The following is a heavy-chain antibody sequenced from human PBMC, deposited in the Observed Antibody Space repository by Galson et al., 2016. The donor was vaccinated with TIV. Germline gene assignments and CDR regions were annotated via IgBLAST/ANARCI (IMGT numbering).Heavy chain of an antibody. V-gene: IGHV4-39*07. CDR2: ISYTGNP. CDR1: GGSISRSNYY. CDR3: ARVERIAILGVLTVGQFDP. J-gene: IGHJ5*02. Sequence: SETLSLTCTVSGGSISRSNYYWGWIRQPPGKGLEWIGSISYTGNPYYNPSLKSRVTISVDTSKNQFSLKWTSVTAADTAVYYCARVERIAILGVLTVGQFDPWGQGTLVTVSS. D-gene: IGHD3-3*01.